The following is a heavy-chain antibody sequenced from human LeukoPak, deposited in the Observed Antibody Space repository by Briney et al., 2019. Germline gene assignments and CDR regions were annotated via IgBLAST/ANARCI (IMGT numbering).Heavy chain of an antibody. Sequence: SETLSLTCTVSGYSISSGYYWGWIRQPPGKGLEWIGSIYHSGSTYYNPSLKSRVTIPVDTSKNQFSLKLSSVTAADTAVYYCARGGLLWFGEFFPFDYWGQGTLVTVSS. J-gene: IGHJ4*02. CDR1: GYSISSGYY. D-gene: IGHD3-10*01. CDR3: ARGGLLWFGEFFPFDY. V-gene: IGHV4-38-2*02. CDR2: IYHSGST.